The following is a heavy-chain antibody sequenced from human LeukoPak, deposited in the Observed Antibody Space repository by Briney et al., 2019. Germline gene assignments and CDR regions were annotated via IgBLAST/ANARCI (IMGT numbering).Heavy chain of an antibody. Sequence: GGSLRLSCAASGFTFSSYEMNWFRQAPGKGLEWVSYISSSSRTIYYADSVKGRFTISRDNARNSLYLQLNSLRDEDTAVYYCATVVTGAYYFDYWGQGTLVTVSS. V-gene: IGHV3-48*03. CDR2: ISSSSRTI. J-gene: IGHJ4*02. D-gene: IGHD2-21*01. CDR1: GFTFSSYE. CDR3: ATVVTGAYYFDY.